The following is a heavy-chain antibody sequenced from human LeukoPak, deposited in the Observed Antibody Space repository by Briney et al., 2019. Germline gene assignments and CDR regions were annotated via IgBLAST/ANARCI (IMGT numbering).Heavy chain of an antibody. CDR3: ARVGDYYDSSGYYILNAFDI. CDR1: GGSISTYY. Sequence: SETLSLACSVSGGSISTYYWSWIRQPAGKGLEWIGRIYTSGSTNYNPSLKSRVTMSVDTSKNQFSLKLSSVTAADTAVYYCARVGDYYDSSGYYILNAFDIWGQGTMVTVSS. J-gene: IGHJ3*02. D-gene: IGHD3-22*01. CDR2: IYTSGST. V-gene: IGHV4-4*07.